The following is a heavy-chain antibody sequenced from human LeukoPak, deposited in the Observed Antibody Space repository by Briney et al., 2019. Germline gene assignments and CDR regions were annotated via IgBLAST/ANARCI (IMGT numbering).Heavy chain of an antibody. D-gene: IGHD6-13*01. CDR3: ARRIAATGTGGYFDS. CDR1: GFSFRDYT. CDR2: ISSSSSYI. Sequence: GGSLRLSCAASGFSFRDYTMNWVRQAPGKGLEWVASISSSSSYIYFANSVRGRFSISRDNAKNSLYLQMNSLRAEDTAVYYCARRIAATGTGGYFDSWGQGILVTVSS. V-gene: IGHV3-21*04. J-gene: IGHJ4*02.